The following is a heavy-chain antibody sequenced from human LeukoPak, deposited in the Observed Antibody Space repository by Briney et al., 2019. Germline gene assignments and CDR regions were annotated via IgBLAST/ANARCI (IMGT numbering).Heavy chain of an antibody. CDR3: AGQYSGSYYSYFDY. J-gene: IGHJ4*02. CDR1: GGSFSDYY. CDR2: INHSGHT. V-gene: IGHV4-34*01. D-gene: IGHD1-26*01. Sequence: SETLSLTCAVYGGSFSDYYWSWIRQPPGKGLEWIGEINHSGHTNYNPSLKSRVTISVDTSKNQFSLRLSSVTAADTAVYYCAGQYSGSYYSYFDYWGQGTLVTVSS.